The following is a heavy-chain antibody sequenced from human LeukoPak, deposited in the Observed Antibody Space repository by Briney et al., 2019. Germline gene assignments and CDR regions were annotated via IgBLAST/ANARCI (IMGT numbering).Heavy chain of an antibody. V-gene: IGHV5-51*01. D-gene: IGHD3/OR15-3a*01. CDR1: GYSFPNYW. CDR2: VYPADSDA. Sequence: GESLKISCRGSGYSFPNYWIGWVRQLPGKGLEYMGVVYPADSDATYSPSFQGQVTFSADKSTDTAYLQWSSLKASDTAMYYCVRRGTWHFDLWGRGTLVTVSS. CDR3: VRRGTWHFDL. J-gene: IGHJ2*01.